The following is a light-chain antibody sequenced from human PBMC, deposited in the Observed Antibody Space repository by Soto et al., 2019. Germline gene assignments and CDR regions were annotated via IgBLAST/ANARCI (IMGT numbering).Light chain of an antibody. J-gene: IGLJ2*01. Sequence: QAVVTQEPSLTVSPGGTVTPTCGSSTGAVTSGHYPYWFQQKPGQAPRTLIYETSNKHSWTPARFSGSLLGGKAALTLSGAQPEDEAEYYCLLSYSGAQVFGGGTKLTVL. CDR1: TGAVTSGHY. CDR3: LLSYSGAQV. CDR2: ETS. V-gene: IGLV7-46*01.